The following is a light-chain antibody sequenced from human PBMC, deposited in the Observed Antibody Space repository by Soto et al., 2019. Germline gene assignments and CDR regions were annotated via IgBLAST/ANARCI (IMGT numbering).Light chain of an antibody. Sequence: DIPMTQSPSSLSASVGDRVTITCQASQDISNYLNWYQQKPGKAPKLLIYDASNLETGVPSRFSGSGSGTDFTFTISSLQPEDIATYYCQLEVTFGGGTKVEIK. V-gene: IGKV1-33*01. CDR1: QDISNY. CDR3: QLEVT. CDR2: DAS. J-gene: IGKJ4*01.